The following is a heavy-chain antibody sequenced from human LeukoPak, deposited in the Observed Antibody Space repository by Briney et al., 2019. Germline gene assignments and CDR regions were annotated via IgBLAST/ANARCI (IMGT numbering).Heavy chain of an antibody. J-gene: IGHJ6*02. D-gene: IGHD6-19*01. V-gene: IGHV4-34*01. Sequence: SETLSLTCAVYGGSFSGYYWSWIRQPPGKGLEWIGEINHSGSTNYNPSLKSRVTISVDTSKNQFSLKLSSVTAADTAVYYCARGSGWYYSYYYYGMDVWGQGTTVTVSS. CDR3: ARGSGWYYSYYYYGMDV. CDR2: INHSGST. CDR1: GGSFSGYY.